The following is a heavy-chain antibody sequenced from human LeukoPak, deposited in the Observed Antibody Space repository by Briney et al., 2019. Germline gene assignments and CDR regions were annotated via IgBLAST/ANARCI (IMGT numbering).Heavy chain of an antibody. CDR3: AGDTRYSSSWYFYGS. Sequence: SETLSLTCTVSGGSVSSGSYYWSWIRQPPGKGLEWIGYIYYSGSTNYNPSLKSRVTISVDTSKNQFSLKQSSVTAADTAVYYCAGDTRYSSSWYFYGSWGQGTLVTVSS. CDR1: GGSVSSGSYY. D-gene: IGHD6-13*01. CDR2: IYYSGST. J-gene: IGHJ4*02. V-gene: IGHV4-61*01.